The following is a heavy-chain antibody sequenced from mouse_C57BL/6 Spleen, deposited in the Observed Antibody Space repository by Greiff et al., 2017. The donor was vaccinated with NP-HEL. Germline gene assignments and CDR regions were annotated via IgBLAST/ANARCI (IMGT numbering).Heavy chain of an antibody. CDR2: IRNKANGYTT. CDR1: GFTFTDYY. CDR3: ARSGSRYAMDY. Sequence: EVQLVESGGGLVQPGGSLSLSCAASGFTFTDYYMSWVRQPPGKALEWLGFIRNKANGYTTEYSASVKGRFTISRDNSQSILYLQMNALRAEDSATYYCARSGSRYAMDYWGQGTSVTVSS. D-gene: IGHD1-1*01. J-gene: IGHJ4*01. V-gene: IGHV7-3*01.